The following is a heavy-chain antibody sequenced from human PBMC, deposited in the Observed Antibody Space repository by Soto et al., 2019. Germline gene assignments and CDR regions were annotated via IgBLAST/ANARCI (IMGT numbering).Heavy chain of an antibody. Sequence: QLQLQESGPGLVKPSETLSLTCTVSADSSTISNSYWGWLRQPPGKGLQWIGSSSYNGGTFYNPSLKGRVAISVDTSKKQSSLQGTSVTAADTAMYFCARHRIEVVWRGFDYWGQGSPVTVSS. D-gene: IGHD1-1*01. CDR3: ARHRIEVVWRGFDY. CDR1: ADSSTISNSY. J-gene: IGHJ4*02. CDR2: SSYNGGT. V-gene: IGHV4-39*01.